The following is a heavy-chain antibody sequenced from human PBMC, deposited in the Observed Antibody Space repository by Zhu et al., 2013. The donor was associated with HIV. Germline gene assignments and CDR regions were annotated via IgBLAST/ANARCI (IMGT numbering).Heavy chain of an antibody. CDR2: IVVGSGNT. CDR3: ARPEGYDTSGYVY. Sequence: QLAQSGPEVKKPGTSVKVSCKASGFSFSNSAMQWVRQARGQPLEWIGWIVVGSGNTNYAQKFQGRVTITADESTSTAYMELNSLRSEDTAVYYCARPEGYDTSGYVYWGQGTLVTVSS. V-gene: IGHV1-58*02. J-gene: IGHJ4*02. CDR1: GFSFSNSA. D-gene: IGHD3-22*01.